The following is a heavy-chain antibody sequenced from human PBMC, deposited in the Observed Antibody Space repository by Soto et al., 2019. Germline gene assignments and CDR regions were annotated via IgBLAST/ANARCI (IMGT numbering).Heavy chain of an antibody. Sequence: SVKNSCKACAYSLTHYYVQWVRQAPGQGLEWMGVIHPDGGHTTYSQKFQDRVTMTRDTFTSTIYMELSSLRSEDTAVYYCARGDNDYWGQGTLVTVSS. CDR3: ARGDNDY. CDR1: AYSLTHYY. V-gene: IGHV1-46*01. CDR2: IHPDGGHT. J-gene: IGHJ4*02.